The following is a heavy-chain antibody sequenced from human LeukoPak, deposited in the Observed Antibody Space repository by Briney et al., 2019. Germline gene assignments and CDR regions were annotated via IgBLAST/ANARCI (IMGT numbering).Heavy chain of an antibody. Sequence: GGSLRLSCAASGFTFSSYAMDWVRQSPGKGLEWVSVISGSGGSTYSADSVKGRFTISRDNSKNTLYLQMNSLRAEDTAVYYCAKDRFPYDNSGFLHYFDYWGQGTLVTVAS. J-gene: IGHJ4*02. CDR3: AKDRFPYDNSGFLHYFDY. V-gene: IGHV3-23*01. D-gene: IGHD3-22*01. CDR2: ISGSGGST. CDR1: GFTFSSYA.